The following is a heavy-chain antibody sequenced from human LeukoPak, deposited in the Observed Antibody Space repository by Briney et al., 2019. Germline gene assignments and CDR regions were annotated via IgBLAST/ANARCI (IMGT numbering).Heavy chain of an antibody. D-gene: IGHD3-3*01. Sequence: GGSLRLSCAASGFTFSSYAMHWVRQAPGKGLEWVAVISYDGSNKYYADSVKGRFTISRDNSKNTLYLQMNSLRAEDTAVYYCARDLEAYYDFWSGYSKLPNWFDPWGQGTQVTVSS. CDR1: GFTFSSYA. CDR3: ARDLEAYYDFWSGYSKLPNWFDP. V-gene: IGHV3-30-3*01. CDR2: ISYDGSNK. J-gene: IGHJ5*02.